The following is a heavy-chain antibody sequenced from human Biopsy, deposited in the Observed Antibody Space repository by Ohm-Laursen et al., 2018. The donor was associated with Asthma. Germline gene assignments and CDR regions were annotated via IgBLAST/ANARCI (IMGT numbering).Heavy chain of an antibody. V-gene: IGHV2-5*02. CDR1: GFSLNSSEVG. J-gene: IGHJ4*01. CDR2: IYGDDEK. Sequence: TQTLTLTCTFSGFSLNSSEVGVGWIRQTPGKALEWLALIYGDDEKGYSPALKRRLTITKDTSRDRVVLTMTDMDTVDTGTYFCARAMRRVSFSYFDYWGLGFLVSVSS. D-gene: IGHD2/OR15-2a*01. CDR3: ARAMRRVSFSYFDY.